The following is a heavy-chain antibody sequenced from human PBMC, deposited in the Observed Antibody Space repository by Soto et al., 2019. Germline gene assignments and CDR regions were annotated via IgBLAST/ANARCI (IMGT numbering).Heavy chain of an antibody. CDR1: GGTFSSYA. CDR2: IIPIFGTA. CDR3: ARSREGIFGVVIMLHFDY. J-gene: IGHJ4*02. V-gene: IGHV1-69*06. Sequence: SVKVSCKASGGTFSSYAISWVRQAPGQGLEWMGGIIPIFGTANYAQKFQGRVTITADKSTSTAYMELSSLRSEDTAVYYCARSREGIFGVVIMLHFDYWGQGTLVTVSS. D-gene: IGHD3-3*01.